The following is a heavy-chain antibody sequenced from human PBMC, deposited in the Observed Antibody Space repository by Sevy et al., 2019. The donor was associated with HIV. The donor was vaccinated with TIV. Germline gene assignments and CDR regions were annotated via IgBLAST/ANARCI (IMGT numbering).Heavy chain of an antibody. CDR3: ATGTTDSSFTWVFDV. V-gene: IGHV3-23*01. CDR2: LSGTGGTT. D-gene: IGHD2-15*01. Sequence: GGSLRLSCAASGFTFFSHVMSWVRQAPGKGLEWVSVLSGTGGTTYYADSVKGRFSISRDNSKNKLYLQMSSLRIEDTAVYYCATGTTDSSFTWVFDVWGQGTMVTVSS. J-gene: IGHJ3*01. CDR1: GFTFFSHV.